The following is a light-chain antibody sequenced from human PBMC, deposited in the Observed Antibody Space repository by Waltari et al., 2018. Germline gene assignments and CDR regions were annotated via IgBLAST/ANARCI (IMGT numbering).Light chain of an antibody. J-gene: IGLJ1*01. Sequence: SDVLTQPPSVSVATGQTARITCGGSMLETTGVHWYLQRPGQAPLLAVYDDNDRPSGIPERLSGSSSGKTATLTSTGVEAGDEADYYCQVWHSGRDPLFGAGTKLTVL. CDR1: MLETTG. CDR3: QVWHSGRDPL. V-gene: IGLV3-21*02. CDR2: DDN.